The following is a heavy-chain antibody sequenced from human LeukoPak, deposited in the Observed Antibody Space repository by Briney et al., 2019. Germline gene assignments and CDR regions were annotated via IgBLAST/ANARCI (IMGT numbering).Heavy chain of an antibody. J-gene: IGHJ4*02. CDR1: GGTFSSYA. Sequence: SVKVSCKASGGTFSSYAISWVRQAPGQGLEWMGRIIPILGIANYAQKFQGRVTITADKSTSTAYMELSSLRSEDTAVYYCAKENGIAVADDWGQGTLVTVSS. CDR3: AKENGIAVADD. CDR2: IIPILGIA. V-gene: IGHV1-69*04. D-gene: IGHD6-19*01.